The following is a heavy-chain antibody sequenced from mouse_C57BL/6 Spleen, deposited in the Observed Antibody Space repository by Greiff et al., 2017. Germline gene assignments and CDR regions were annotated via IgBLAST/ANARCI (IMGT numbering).Heavy chain of an antibody. CDR3: ARSGTAQATSWFAY. V-gene: IGHV1-9*01. Sequence: QVQLQQSGAELMKPGASVKLSCKATGYTFTGYWIEWVKQRPGHGLEWIGEILPGSGSTNSNEKFKGKATFTADTSANTDYMQLSSLTTEDSAIYYCARSGTAQATSWFAYWGQGTLVTVSA. J-gene: IGHJ3*01. CDR2: ILPGSGST. CDR1: GYTFTGYW. D-gene: IGHD3-2*02.